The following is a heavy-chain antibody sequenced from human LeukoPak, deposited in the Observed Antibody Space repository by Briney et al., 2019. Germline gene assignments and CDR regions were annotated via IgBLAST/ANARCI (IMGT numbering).Heavy chain of an antibody. J-gene: IGHJ4*02. D-gene: IGHD3-3*01. CDR2: ISSYNGYT. V-gene: IGHV1-18*01. CDR1: GYNFTSYG. Sequence: GASVKVSCKASGYNFTSYGISWVRQAPGQGLEWVGWISSYNGYTNYAQKIQGRVTMTTDTSTSTAYMELRSLISDDTAVYYCARDGYDFWSPADYWGQGTLVTVSS. CDR3: ARDGYDFWSPADY.